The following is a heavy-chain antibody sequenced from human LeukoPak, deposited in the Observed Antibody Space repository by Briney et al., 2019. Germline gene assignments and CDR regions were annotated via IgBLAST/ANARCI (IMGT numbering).Heavy chain of an antibody. D-gene: IGHD1-1*01. Sequence: SGGSLRLSCAASGFTFSSYSMNWVRQAPGKGLEWVSSISSGSSYRYYADSVKGRFTISRDNAKKSLNLQMNSLRAEDTAVYYCAGSDTTGFTPREWDYWYFDLWGRGTLVTVSS. J-gene: IGHJ2*01. V-gene: IGHV3-21*01. CDR2: ISSGSSYR. CDR1: GFTFSSYS. CDR3: AGSDTTGFTPREWDYWYFDL.